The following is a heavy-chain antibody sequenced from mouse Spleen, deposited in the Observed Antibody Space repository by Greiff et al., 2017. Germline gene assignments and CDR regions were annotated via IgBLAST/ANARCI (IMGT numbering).Heavy chain of an antibody. Sequence: EVKLMESGPGLVKPSQSLSLTCSVTGYSITSGYYWNWIRQFPGNKLEWMGYISYDGSNNYNPSLKNRISITRDTSKNQFFLKLNSVTTEDTATYYCARGWAHWYFDVWGTGTTVTVSS. D-gene: IGHD2-3*01. CDR1: GYSITSGYY. CDR3: ARGWAHWYFDV. J-gene: IGHJ1*03. V-gene: IGHV3-6*01. CDR2: ISYDGSN.